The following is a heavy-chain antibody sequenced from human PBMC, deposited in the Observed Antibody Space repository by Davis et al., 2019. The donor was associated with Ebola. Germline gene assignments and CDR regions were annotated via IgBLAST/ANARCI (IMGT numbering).Heavy chain of an antibody. CDR2: ISGNGGST. V-gene: IGHV3-23*01. CDR3: TIYSNAVDY. J-gene: IGHJ4*02. Sequence: GGSLRLSCAASGFTFSSYAMSWVRQAPGKGLEWVSAISGNGGSTYYADSVKGRFTISRDNSKNTAYLQMNSLKTEDTAVYYCTIYSNAVDYWGQGTLVTVSS. CDR1: GFTFSSYA. D-gene: IGHD4-11*01.